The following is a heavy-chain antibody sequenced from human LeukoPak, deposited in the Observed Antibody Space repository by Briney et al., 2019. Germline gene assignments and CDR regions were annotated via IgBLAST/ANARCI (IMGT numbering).Heavy chain of an antibody. CDR2: ISSSTSTT. CDR1: GFTFSPLG. Sequence: PGGSLRLSCAASGFTFSPLGMNWVRQAPGRGLEWVSYISSSTSTTYYADSVKGRFTISRDNAKNSLYLQMNSLRDEDTAVYYCARGRGLTLSYHYFDYWGQGTLVTVSS. J-gene: IGHJ4*02. D-gene: IGHD3-10*01. CDR3: ARGRGLTLSYHYFDY. V-gene: IGHV3-48*02.